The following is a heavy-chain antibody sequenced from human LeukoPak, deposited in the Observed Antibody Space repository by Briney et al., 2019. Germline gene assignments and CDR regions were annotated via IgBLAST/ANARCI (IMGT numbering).Heavy chain of an antibody. CDR1: GGSFSGYY. CDR2: INHSGST. CDR3: ARGRGRYCSSTSCRNWFAP. D-gene: IGHD2-2*01. J-gene: IGHJ5*02. V-gene: IGHV4-34*01. Sequence: SETLSLTCAAYGGSFSGYYWSWIRQPPGKGLEWIGEINHSGSTTYNPSLKSRVTISVDTSKNQFSLKLSSVTAADTAVYYCARGRGRYCSSTSCRNWFAPWGQGTLVTVSS.